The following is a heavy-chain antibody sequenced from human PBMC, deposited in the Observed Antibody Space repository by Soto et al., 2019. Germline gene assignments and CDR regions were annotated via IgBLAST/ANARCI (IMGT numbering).Heavy chain of an antibody. V-gene: IGHV3-23*01. J-gene: IGHJ4*02. Sequence: EVQLLESGGGLVQPGGALRLSCAASGFTFSSHAMSWVRQAPGKGLEWDSSISAGGDGAYYADSVKGRFTISRANSNNTLYLQMNSLRTEDTAVYYCARDLWWYLHWGQGTLVTVSS. CDR1: GFTFSSHA. CDR3: ARDLWWYLH. D-gene: IGHD2-15*01. CDR2: ISAGGDGA.